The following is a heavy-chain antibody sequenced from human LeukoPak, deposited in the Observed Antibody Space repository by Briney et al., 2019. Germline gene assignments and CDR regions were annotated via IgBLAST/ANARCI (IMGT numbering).Heavy chain of an antibody. CDR3: ARGSGFSLLLRLRPHYYYMDV. CDR1: GGSISSYY. J-gene: IGHJ6*03. CDR2: IYTSGST. V-gene: IGHV4-4*07. D-gene: IGHD3-16*02. Sequence: SETLSLTCTVSGGSISSYYWSWIRQPAGKGLEWIGRIYTSGSTNYNPSLKSRVTMSVDTSKNQFSLKLSSVTAADTAVYYCARGSGFSLLLRLRPHYYYMDVWGKGTTVTVSS.